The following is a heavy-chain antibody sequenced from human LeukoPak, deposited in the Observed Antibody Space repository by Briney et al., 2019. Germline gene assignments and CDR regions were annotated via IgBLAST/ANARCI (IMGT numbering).Heavy chain of an antibody. Sequence: PSETLSLTCTVSGGSISSYYWSWIQQPPGKGLEWIGYIYYSGSTNYNPSLKSRVTISVDTSKNQFSLKLSSVTAADTAVYYCARGTYDFWSGYSYYYYYGMDVWGQGTTVTVSS. CDR1: GGSISSYY. D-gene: IGHD3-3*01. J-gene: IGHJ6*02. CDR3: ARGTYDFWSGYSYYYYYGMDV. CDR2: IYYSGST. V-gene: IGHV4-59*01.